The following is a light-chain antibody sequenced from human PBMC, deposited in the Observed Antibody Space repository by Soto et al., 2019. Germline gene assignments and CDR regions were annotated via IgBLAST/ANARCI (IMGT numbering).Light chain of an antibody. CDR1: QNIKNY. CDR3: QQSLSAPLT. V-gene: IGKV1-39*01. Sequence: DIQMTQSPSSLSASVGDRVTITCRASQNIKNYLNWYQQKPGKAPKLMIYAASSLQSGVPLTFSGSGSRTYYTLTSSSLQPEDSAIYFCQQSLSAPLTFGGGTKVEIK. J-gene: IGKJ4*01. CDR2: AAS.